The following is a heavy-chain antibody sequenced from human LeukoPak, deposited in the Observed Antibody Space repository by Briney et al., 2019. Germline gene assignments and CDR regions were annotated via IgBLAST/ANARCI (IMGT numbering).Heavy chain of an antibody. CDR3: ARDGGSGWYDY. V-gene: IGHV4-4*07. Sequence: SETLSLTCAVYGGSFSGYYWSWIRQPPGKGLEWIGRIHTSGRTNYNPSLKSRLTMSVDTSKNQFSLRLTSVTAADTAVYCSARDGGSGWYDYWGQGILVTVSS. D-gene: IGHD6-19*01. CDR1: GGSFSGYY. CDR2: IHTSGRT. J-gene: IGHJ4*02.